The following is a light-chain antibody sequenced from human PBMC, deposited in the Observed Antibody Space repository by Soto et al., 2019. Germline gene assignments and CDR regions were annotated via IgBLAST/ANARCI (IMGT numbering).Light chain of an antibody. Sequence: ELVVTKSPGTLSLSPGERATLAGRASQSVSSSYLAWDQQKPGQDPRLLIYGASNRATGIPDGFTGSGSGTYSALTLTRTEPVDFAGYYCQQYCSSLVFGPGTKVDIK. CDR1: QSVSSSY. CDR3: QQYCSSLV. CDR2: GAS. J-gene: IGKJ3*01. V-gene: IGKV3-20*01.